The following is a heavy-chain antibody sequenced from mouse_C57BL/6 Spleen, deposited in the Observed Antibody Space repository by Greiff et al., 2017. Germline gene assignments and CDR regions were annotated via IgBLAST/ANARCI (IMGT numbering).Heavy chain of an antibody. D-gene: IGHD1-1*01. CDR2: IDPSDSET. Sequence: VQLQQPGAELVRPGSSVKLSCKASGYTFTSYWMHWVKQRPIQGLEWIGNIDPSDSETHYNQKFKDKATLTVDKSSSTAYMQLSSLTSEDSAVYYGARGGFITTGVATRAMDYWGQGTSVTGSS. J-gene: IGHJ4*01. CDR3: ARGGFITTGVATRAMDY. V-gene: IGHV1-52*01. CDR1: GYTFTSYW.